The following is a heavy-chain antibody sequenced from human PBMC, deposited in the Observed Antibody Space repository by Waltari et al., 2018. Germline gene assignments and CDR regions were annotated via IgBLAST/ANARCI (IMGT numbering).Heavy chain of an antibody. CDR2: IYPSDSDT. J-gene: IGHJ5*02. CDR3: ARGSRDDWFDP. Sequence: QLVQSGAEVIKAGESLKISCTGSGYNFNTHWVAWVRQMPGKGLEWMGIIYPSDSDTRYSPSFQGQVTISADKSINTVYLQWSSLEASDTATYYCARGSRDDWFDPWGQGTLVTVSS. CDR1: GYNFNTHW. V-gene: IGHV5-51*03. D-gene: IGHD3-10*01.